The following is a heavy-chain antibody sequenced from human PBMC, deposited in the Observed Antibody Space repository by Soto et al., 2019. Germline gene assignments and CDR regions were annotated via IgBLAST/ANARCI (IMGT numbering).Heavy chain of an antibody. CDR1: GGSFSGYY. CDR3: ARDKIAGLFDY. Sequence: QVQLQQWGAGLLKPSETLSLTCAVYGGSFSGYYWTWIRQPPGTGLEWMGEINHSGSTNYNPSLKSRVTISVDTSKNQFSLKLTSVTAADTAVYYRARDKIAGLFDYWGQGTLVTVSS. V-gene: IGHV4-34*01. D-gene: IGHD2-21*01. CDR2: INHSGST. J-gene: IGHJ4*02.